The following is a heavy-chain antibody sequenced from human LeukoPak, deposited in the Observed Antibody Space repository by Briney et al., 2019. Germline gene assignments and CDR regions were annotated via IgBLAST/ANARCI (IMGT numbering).Heavy chain of an antibody. D-gene: IGHD3-10*01. CDR1: EFTFSRYG. CDR3: AKDLMRDRWFGES. J-gene: IGHJ5*02. V-gene: IGHV3-30*02. Sequence: GGSLRLSCAASEFTFSRYGMHWVRQAPGKGLEWVAFIRYDGSNKYYADSVKGRFTISRDTSRSTLYLQMNSLRTDDTAVYYCAKDLMRDRWFGESWGQGTLVTVSS. CDR2: IRYDGSNK.